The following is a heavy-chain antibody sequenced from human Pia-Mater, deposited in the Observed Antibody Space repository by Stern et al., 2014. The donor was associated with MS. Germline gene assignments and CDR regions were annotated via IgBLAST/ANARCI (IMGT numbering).Heavy chain of an antibody. Sequence: VQLVQSGAEVKKPGESLKISCKGSGYNFTTYWIAWVRQMPGRGLEWMGLIYPGDSQTRYSPSLQGPVTMSADTSTSTAYLQWSSLKASDTAIYYCARPSNSGLFLHHWGQGTLVTVSS. CDR2: IYPGDSQT. D-gene: IGHD6-19*01. CDR1: GYNFTTYW. V-gene: IGHV5-51*01. J-gene: IGHJ1*01. CDR3: ARPSNSGLFLHH.